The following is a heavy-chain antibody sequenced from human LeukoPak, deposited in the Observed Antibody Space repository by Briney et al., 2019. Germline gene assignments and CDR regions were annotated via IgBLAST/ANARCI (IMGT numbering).Heavy chain of an antibody. D-gene: IGHD3-22*01. Sequence: GRYLRLSCAASGFTFDDYAMHWVRQAPGKGLEWVSCISWNSGSIGYADSVTGRFTISRDNAKNSLYLQMNSLRAEDTALYYCAKATTRITMIVPAFDIWGQGTMVTVSS. CDR2: ISWNSGSI. V-gene: IGHV3-9*01. CDR1: GFTFDDYA. CDR3: AKATTRITMIVPAFDI. J-gene: IGHJ3*02.